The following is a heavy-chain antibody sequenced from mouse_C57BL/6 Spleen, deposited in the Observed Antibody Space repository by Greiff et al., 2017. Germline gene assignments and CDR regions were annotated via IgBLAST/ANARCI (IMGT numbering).Heavy chain of an antibody. Sequence: VQLVESGAELARPGASVKLSCKASGYTFTSYGISWVKQRTGQGLEWIGEIYPRSGNTYYNEKFKGKATLTADKSSSPAYMELRSLTSEDSAVYFCARGDYYGSSPAWFAYWGQGALVTVSA. CDR3: ARGDYYGSSPAWFAY. CDR2: IYPRSGNT. V-gene: IGHV1-81*01. J-gene: IGHJ3*01. D-gene: IGHD1-1*01. CDR1: GYTFTSYG.